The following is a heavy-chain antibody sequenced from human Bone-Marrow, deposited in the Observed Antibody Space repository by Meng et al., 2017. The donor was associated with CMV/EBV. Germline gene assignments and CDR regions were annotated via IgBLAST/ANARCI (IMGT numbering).Heavy chain of an antibody. Sequence: GESLKISCAASGFTFSNYGIHWVRQAPGKGLQWVAYIRYDGSDKYYADSVKGRFTISRDNSKNILYLQMNSLTTEDTAVYYCAKETMYLAGDVWGQGTTVTVSS. V-gene: IGHV3-30*02. CDR3: AKETMYLAGDV. CDR1: GFTFSNYG. CDR2: IRYDGSDK. D-gene: IGHD1-1*01. J-gene: IGHJ6*02.